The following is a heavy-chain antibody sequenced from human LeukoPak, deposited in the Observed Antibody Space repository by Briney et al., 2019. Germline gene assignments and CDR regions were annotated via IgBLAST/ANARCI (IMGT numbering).Heavy chain of an antibody. CDR3: AKKGATTGDFDY. D-gene: IGHD1-26*01. CDR1: GFTFSNCN. Sequence: SGGSLRLSCAASGFTFSNCNMSWVRQTPGKGLEWVSYISSSSTIYYADSVKGRFTISRDNAKNSLYLQMNSLRAEDTAVYYCAKKGATTGDFDYWGQGTLVTVSS. V-gene: IGHV3-48*01. CDR2: ISSSSTI. J-gene: IGHJ4*02.